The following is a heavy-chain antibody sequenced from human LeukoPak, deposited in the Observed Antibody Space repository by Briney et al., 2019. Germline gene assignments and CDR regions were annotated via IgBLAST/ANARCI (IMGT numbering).Heavy chain of an antibody. CDR1: GYTFTGYY. CDR3: ASDFLTGYYTYNWFDP. V-gene: IGHV1-2*02. CDR2: INPNSGGT. J-gene: IGHJ5*02. D-gene: IGHD3-9*01. Sequence: ASVKVSCKASGYTFTGYYMHWVRQAPGQGLEWMGWINPNSGGTNYAQKFQGRVTMTRDTSISTAYMELSRLRSDDTAVYYCASDFLTGYYTYNWFDPWGQGTLVTVSS.